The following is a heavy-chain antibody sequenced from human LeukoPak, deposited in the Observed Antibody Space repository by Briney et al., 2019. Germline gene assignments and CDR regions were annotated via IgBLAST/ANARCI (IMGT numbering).Heavy chain of an antibody. Sequence: GGPLRLPCAPSGFPFSSYAMSWAPQAPGKGLEWVSAISGSGGSTYYADSVKGRFTVSRDNSKNTLYLQMNSLRAEDTAVYYCAKPLLRGGLDYWGQGTLVTVSS. CDR3: AKPLLRGGLDY. J-gene: IGHJ4*02. CDR1: GFPFSSYA. D-gene: IGHD2-15*01. V-gene: IGHV3-23*01. CDR2: ISGSGGST.